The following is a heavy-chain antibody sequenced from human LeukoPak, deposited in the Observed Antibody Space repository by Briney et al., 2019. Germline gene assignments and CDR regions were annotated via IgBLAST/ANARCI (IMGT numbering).Heavy chain of an antibody. CDR3: AKDRLTMSAH. J-gene: IGHJ4*02. CDR1: GFTFSSYA. Sequence: GGSLRLSCAASGFTFSSYAMSWVRQAPGKGPEWVSGISDSGGGTYYADSVKGRFTISRDNSKNTLYLQMNSLRAEDTAIYYCAKDRLTMSAHWGQGTLVTVSS. V-gene: IGHV3-23*01. D-gene: IGHD3-3*01. CDR2: ISDSGGGT.